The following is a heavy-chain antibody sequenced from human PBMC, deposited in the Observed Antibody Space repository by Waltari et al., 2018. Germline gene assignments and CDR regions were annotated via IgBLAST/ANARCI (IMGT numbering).Heavy chain of an antibody. CDR3: ARDIEYSSSSGDKFDY. Sequence: QVQLVQSGAEVKKPGASVKVSCKASGYTFTSYYMHWVRQAPGQGLEWMGIINPSGGSTSYAQKFQGRVTMTRDTSTSTVYMELSSLRSEDTAVYYCARDIEYSSSSGDKFDYWGQGTLVTVSS. V-gene: IGHV1-46*01. CDR2: INPSGGST. D-gene: IGHD6-6*01. J-gene: IGHJ4*02. CDR1: GYTFTSYY.